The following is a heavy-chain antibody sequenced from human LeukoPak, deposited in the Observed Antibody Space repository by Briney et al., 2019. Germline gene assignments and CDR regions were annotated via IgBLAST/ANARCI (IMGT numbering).Heavy chain of an antibody. V-gene: IGHV4-59*01. J-gene: IGHJ4*02. CDR1: GGSISSYY. CDR3: ARGGSSGYYFVFDY. CDR2: IYYSGST. D-gene: IGHD3-22*01. Sequence: SDTLSLTCTVSGGSISSYYWSWIRQPRGKGLEWIGYIYYSGSTNYNPSLKSRVTISVDTSKNQFSLKLSSVTAADTAVYYCARGGSSGYYFVFDYWGQGTLVTVSS.